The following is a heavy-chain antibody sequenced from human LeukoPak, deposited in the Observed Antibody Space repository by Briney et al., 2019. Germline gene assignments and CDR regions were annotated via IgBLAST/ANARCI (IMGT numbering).Heavy chain of an antibody. CDR2: IRSGGSKI. CDR1: GFTFSSFG. D-gene: IGHD3-10*01. CDR3: ESVVDGWGSYDNHDSFDI. Sequence: GGSLRLSCAASGFTFSSFGMNWVRQAPGKGLEWVSYIRSGGSKIYYADSVKGRFTISRDNAKSSLHLQMNSLRAEDTAVYYCESVVDGWGSYDNHDSFDIWGQGTMVTVSS. V-gene: IGHV3-48*04. J-gene: IGHJ3*02.